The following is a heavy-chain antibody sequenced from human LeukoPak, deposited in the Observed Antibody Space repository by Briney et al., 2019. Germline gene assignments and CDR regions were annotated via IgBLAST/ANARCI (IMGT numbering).Heavy chain of an antibody. D-gene: IGHD6-19*01. J-gene: IGHJ4*02. CDR2: INPSSGST. V-gene: IGHV1-46*01. CDR3: SSAVAVGRYYFDY. CDR1: GYTFTTYY. Sequence: ASVKVSCEASGYTFTTYYMHWVRQAPGQGLEWMGIINPSSGSTSYAQKFQGRVTMTRDTSTSTVYLELSSLRSEDTAVYYCSSAVAVGRYYFDYWGQGTLVTVSS.